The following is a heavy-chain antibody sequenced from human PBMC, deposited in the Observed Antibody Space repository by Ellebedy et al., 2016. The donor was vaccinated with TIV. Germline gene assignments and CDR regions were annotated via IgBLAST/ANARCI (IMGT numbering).Heavy chain of an antibody. D-gene: IGHD5-24*01. CDR1: GFTFTSHW. V-gene: IGHV3-7*03. CDR2: IGQDGSAK. CDR3: ARMADFDY. J-gene: IGHJ4*02. Sequence: GESLKISCAASGFTFTSHWMSWVRQAPGKGLEWVANIGQDGSAKNYVDSVKGRFTISRDNAKNSLYLQMNSLRADGTAVYYCARMADFDYWGQGTLVTVSS.